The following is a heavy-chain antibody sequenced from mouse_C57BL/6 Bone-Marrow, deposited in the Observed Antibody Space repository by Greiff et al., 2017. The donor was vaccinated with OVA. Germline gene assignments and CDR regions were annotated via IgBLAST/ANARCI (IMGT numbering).Heavy chain of an antibody. Sequence: QVQLQQPGAELVMPGASVKLSCKASGYTFTSYWMHWVKQRPGQGLEWIGEIDPSDSYTNYNQKFQGKSTVTVDKSSSTAYMQLSSLTSEDSAVYYCARFGYPGAYWGQGTLVTVSA. CDR1: GYTFTSYW. D-gene: IGHD2-2*01. J-gene: IGHJ3*01. V-gene: IGHV1-69*01. CDR2: IDPSDSYT. CDR3: ARFGYPGAY.